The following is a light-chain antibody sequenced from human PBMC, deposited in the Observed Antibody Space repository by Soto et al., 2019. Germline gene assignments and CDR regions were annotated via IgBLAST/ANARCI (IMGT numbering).Light chain of an antibody. Sequence: QLVLTQSPSASASLGASVKRTCTLSSGHSSYAIAWHQQQPEKGPRYLMKLSSDGSHSKGDGITDRFSGSSSGAERYLTISSLQSEDEADYYCQTWDTGARVVFGGGTKLTVL. CDR3: QTWDTGARVV. CDR2: LSSDGSH. J-gene: IGLJ2*01. CDR1: SGHSSYA. V-gene: IGLV4-69*01.